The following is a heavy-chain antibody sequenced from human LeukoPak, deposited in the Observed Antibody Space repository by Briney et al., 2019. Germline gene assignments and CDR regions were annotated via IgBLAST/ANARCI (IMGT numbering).Heavy chain of an antibody. CDR2: IYYTGST. D-gene: IGHD6-19*01. Sequence: SETLSLTCSVSGASIKSNFWSWMRQPPGTGLEWIGYIYYTGSTNYNPSLKSRLTISVDASKSQFSLKLSSVTASDTAVYYCARRKPVAGAVFDFWGQGTLVTVSS. CDR1: GASIKSNF. J-gene: IGHJ4*02. V-gene: IGHV4-59*08. CDR3: ARRKPVAGAVFDF.